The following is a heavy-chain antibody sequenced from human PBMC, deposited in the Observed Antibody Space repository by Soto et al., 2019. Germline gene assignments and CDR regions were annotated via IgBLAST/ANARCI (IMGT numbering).Heavy chain of an antibody. V-gene: IGHV3-23*01. D-gene: IGHD6-19*01. J-gene: IGHJ6*02. CDR1: GFTFSSYA. CDR2: INGSGGST. Sequence: SLRLSCAASGFTFSSYAMSWVRQAPGKGLEWVSAINGSGGSTYYADSVKGRFTISRDKSKNTLYLQMNSLRAEDTDVYYCAKDHGGQWLVRDYYYYGMDVCGQGSTIAVSS. CDR3: AKDHGGQWLVRDYYYYGMDV.